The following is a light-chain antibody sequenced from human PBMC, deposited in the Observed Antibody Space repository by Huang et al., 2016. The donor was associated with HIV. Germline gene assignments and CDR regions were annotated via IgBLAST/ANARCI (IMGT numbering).Light chain of an antibody. CDR1: QSVGTA. CDR2: SAS. V-gene: IGKV3-11*01. Sequence: VLTQSPATLSLSPGQRATLFCRASQSVGTALGWYQQRPGQAPRLLIYSASQRAAGTPARFSGSGSGTQFTLTINSLETDDVANYFCHQRDNWLTFGGGTKVEIK. CDR3: HQRDNWLT. J-gene: IGKJ4*01.